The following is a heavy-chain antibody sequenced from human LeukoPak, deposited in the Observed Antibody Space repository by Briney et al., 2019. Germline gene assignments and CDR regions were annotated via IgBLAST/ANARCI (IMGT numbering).Heavy chain of an antibody. V-gene: IGHV2-5*02. CDR2: IYWDDDK. J-gene: IGHJ5*02. CDR1: GYSISSGYYW. CDR3: AHNRGSSGYYPINWFDP. Sequence: TLSLTCTVSGYSISSGYYWGWIRQPPGKALEWLALIYWDDDKRYSPSLKSRLTITRDTSKNQVVLTMTNMDPVDTATYYCAHNRGSSGYYPINWFDPWGQGTLVTVSS. D-gene: IGHD3-22*01.